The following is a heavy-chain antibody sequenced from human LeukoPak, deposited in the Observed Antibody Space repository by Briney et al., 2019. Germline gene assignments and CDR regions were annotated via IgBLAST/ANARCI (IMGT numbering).Heavy chain of an antibody. CDR1: GFTFSSYA. D-gene: IGHD3-22*01. J-gene: IGHJ4*02. V-gene: IGHV3-23*01. CDR3: AKERYYYDSSGYSLGY. CDR2: ISGSGGST. Sequence: GGSLRLSCAASGFTFSSYAMSWVRQAPGKGLEWVSAISGSGGSTYYADSVKGRFTISRDNSKNTLYLQMNSLRAEGTAVYYCAKERYYYDSSGYSLGYWGQGTLVTVSS.